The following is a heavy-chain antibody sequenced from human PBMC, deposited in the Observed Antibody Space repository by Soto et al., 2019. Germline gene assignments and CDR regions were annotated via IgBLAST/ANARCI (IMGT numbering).Heavy chain of an antibody. CDR1: GGTFSSYA. CDR2: IIPIFGTA. V-gene: IGHV1-69*01. J-gene: IGHJ6*02. Sequence: QVQLVQSGAEVKKPGSSVKVSCKASGGTFSSYAISWVRQAPGQGLEWMGGIIPIFGTANYAQKFQGRVTITADESTSTAYMELSSLRSEDTAVYYCARENGYSYGRTYYYYGMDVWGQGTTVTVSS. CDR3: ARENGYSYGRTYYYYGMDV. D-gene: IGHD5-18*01.